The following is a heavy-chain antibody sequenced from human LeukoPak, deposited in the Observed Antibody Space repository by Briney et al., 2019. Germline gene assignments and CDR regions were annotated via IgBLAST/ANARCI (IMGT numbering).Heavy chain of an antibody. CDR2: ISSSSSYI. V-gene: IGHV3-21*01. CDR1: GFTFSSYS. Sequence: GGSLRLSCAASGFTFSSYSMNWVRQAPGKGLERVSSISSSSSYIYYADSVKGRFTISRDNAKNSLYLQMNSLRAEDTAVYYCARTSPYGDNPYYYYGMDVWGQGTTVTVSS. J-gene: IGHJ6*02. D-gene: IGHD4-17*01. CDR3: ARTSPYGDNPYYYYGMDV.